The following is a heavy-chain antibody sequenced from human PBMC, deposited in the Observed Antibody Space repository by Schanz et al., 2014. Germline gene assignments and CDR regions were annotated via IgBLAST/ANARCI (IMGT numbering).Heavy chain of an antibody. J-gene: IGHJ4*02. Sequence: EVQLLESGGGLVQPGGSLRLSCAASGFTFSSYAMTWVRQAPGKGLEWVSSISHSGGSKYYADSVKGRFTISRDNSENTLYLRMSSLRAEDTAVYYCARPRFDYGEVDYWGQGTLVTVSS. D-gene: IGHD4-17*01. V-gene: IGHV3-23*01. CDR2: ISHSGGSK. CDR3: ARPRFDYGEVDY. CDR1: GFTFSSYA.